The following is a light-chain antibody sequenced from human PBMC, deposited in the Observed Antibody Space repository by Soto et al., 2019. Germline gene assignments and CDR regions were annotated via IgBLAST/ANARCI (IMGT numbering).Light chain of an antibody. J-gene: IGKJ1*01. CDR2: DVS. CDR1: QTISSR. Sequence: DIQMTQSPSTLSASVGDRVTITCRASQTISSRLAWYQQKPGKAPKLLIYDVSTLESGVPSRFSGSGSGTEFTLTISSLHPDDFATYYCQQFNTFWTVGQGTEVDSK. CDR3: QQFNTFWT. V-gene: IGKV1-5*01.